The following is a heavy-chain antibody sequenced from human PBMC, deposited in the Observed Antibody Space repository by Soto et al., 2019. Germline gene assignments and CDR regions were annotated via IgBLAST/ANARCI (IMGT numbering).Heavy chain of an antibody. D-gene: IGHD3-16*01. CDR2: ISPYNGNT. V-gene: IGHV1-18*01. CDR1: GYTFRNYG. Sequence: QVQLVQSGAEVKRPGASVKVSCKASGYTFRNYGITWARQAPGQGLEWMAWISPYNGNTNYPQHLQGTVTMTTDTSTSTVYLELLSPASADTAIYYCARDFVTSTDFFRAYNGGYFDYWGQGTLVTVSS. J-gene: IGHJ4*02. CDR3: ARDFVTSTDFFRAYNGGYFDY.